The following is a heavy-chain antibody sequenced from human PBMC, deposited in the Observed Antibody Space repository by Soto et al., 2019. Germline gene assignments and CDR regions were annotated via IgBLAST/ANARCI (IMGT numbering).Heavy chain of an antibody. CDR1: GFTFTSSA. J-gene: IGHJ6*02. V-gene: IGHV1-58*01. Sequence: SVKVSCKASGFTFTSSAVQWVRQARGQRLEWIGWMTVGSGNTNYAQKFQDRVTITRNMSTSTAYMELSSLRSEDTAVYYCARYYDFWSGSTYYYYGMDVWGQGTTVTVSS. CDR3: ARYYDFWSGSTYYYYGMDV. D-gene: IGHD3-3*01. CDR2: MTVGSGNT.